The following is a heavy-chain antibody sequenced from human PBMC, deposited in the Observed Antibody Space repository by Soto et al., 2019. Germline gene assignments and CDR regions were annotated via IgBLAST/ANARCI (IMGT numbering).Heavy chain of an antibody. CDR1: GYTFNRHD. CDR2: MNPNSGNT. Sequence: QVQLVQSGAEVKRSGASVRISCKASGYTFNRHDINWVRQATGQGPEWIGLMNPNSGNTGYAHKVQGRVTMTRDSSITTAYMDLSILTSEDTAIYYCAREGLYGSIQDNTFDIWGHGTMVSVSS. J-gene: IGHJ3*02. CDR3: AREGLYGSIQDNTFDI. V-gene: IGHV1-8*01. D-gene: IGHD6-19*01.